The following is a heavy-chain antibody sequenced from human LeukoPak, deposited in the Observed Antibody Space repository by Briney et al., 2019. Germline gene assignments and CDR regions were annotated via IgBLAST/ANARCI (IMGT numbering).Heavy chain of an antibody. J-gene: IGHJ4*02. CDR1: GDSVSSNSAA. V-gene: IGHV6-1*01. D-gene: IGHD6-19*01. CDR2: TYYRSKWYN. Sequence: SQTLSLTCAISGDSVSSNSAAWNWIRQSPSRGLEWLGRTYYRSKWYNDYAVSVKSRITINPDTSKNQFPLQLNSVTPEDTAVYYCAREGVAGIAVAGWYGYWGQGTLVTVSS. CDR3: AREGVAGIAVAGWYGY.